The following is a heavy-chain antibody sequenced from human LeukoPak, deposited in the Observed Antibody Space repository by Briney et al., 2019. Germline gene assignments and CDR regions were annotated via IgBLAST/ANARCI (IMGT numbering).Heavy chain of an antibody. V-gene: IGHV3-74*01. Sequence: GGSLRLSCAASGFSFSNYWTHWVRQGPGKGLVWVSRINSDGNSTSYADSVKGRFTISRDNAKNTLFLQMNSLRAEDTAVYFCARRGDWVQFASHIDYWGQGTLVTVSS. CDR3: ARRGDWVQFASHIDY. CDR2: INSDGNST. J-gene: IGHJ4*02. D-gene: IGHD5-24*01. CDR1: GFSFSNYW.